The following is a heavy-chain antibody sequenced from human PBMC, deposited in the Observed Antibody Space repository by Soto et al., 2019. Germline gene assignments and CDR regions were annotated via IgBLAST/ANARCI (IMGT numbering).Heavy chain of an antibody. J-gene: IGHJ6*02. CDR2: IYSGGYT. D-gene: IGHD1-26*01. CDR1: SGSISSSSFY. V-gene: IGHV4-39*02. Sequence: PSETLSLTCTVSSGSISSSSFYWGWVRQPPGKGLEWIGSIYSGGYTYYNPSLKSRVTISVDRSNNQFSLKLSSVTAADTAVYYCARDVSGSYYNHYGMDVWGQGTTVTVSS. CDR3: ARDVSGSYYNHYGMDV.